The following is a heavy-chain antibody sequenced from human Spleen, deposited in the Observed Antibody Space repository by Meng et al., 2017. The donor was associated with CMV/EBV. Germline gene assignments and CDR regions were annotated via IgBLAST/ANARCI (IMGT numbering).Heavy chain of an antibody. CDR1: GGSFSGYY. CDR3: ARSSSPDYYYRYLDY. J-gene: IGHJ4*02. Sequence: SETMSLTCAVYGGSFSGYYWSWIRQPPGKGLEWIGEINHSGSTNYNPSLKSRVTISVDTSKNQFSLKLSSVTAADTAVYSCARSSSPDYYYRYLDYWGQGTLVTVSS. D-gene: IGHD3-10*01. CDR2: INHSGST. V-gene: IGHV4-34*01.